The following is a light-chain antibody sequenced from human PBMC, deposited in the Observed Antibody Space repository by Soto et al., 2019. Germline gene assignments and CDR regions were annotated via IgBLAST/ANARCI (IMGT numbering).Light chain of an antibody. Sequence: DIQMTQSPSSLSASIGDRVTITCRASQTIRKSLNWYQQKPGKAPKLLIYDASTLESGVPSRFSGSRSGTEFTLTISSLQPDDFATYYCQQYNSYSWTFGQGTKVDIK. CDR2: DAS. CDR3: QQYNSYSWT. J-gene: IGKJ1*01. CDR1: QTIRKS. V-gene: IGKV1-5*01.